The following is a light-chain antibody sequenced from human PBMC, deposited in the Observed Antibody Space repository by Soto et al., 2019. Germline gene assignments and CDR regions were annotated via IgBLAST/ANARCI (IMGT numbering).Light chain of an antibody. CDR1: SSDVGGYNY. Sequence: QSVLTQPASVSGSPGQSITISCTGTSSDVGGYNYVSWFQQHPGKAPKLKIYEVSNRPSGVSNRFSGSKSGYTASLTISELQAEDEADYYCQSYDSSLSGYVFGGGTKVTVL. J-gene: IGLJ1*01. V-gene: IGLV2-14*03. CDR2: EVS. CDR3: QSYDSSLSGYV.